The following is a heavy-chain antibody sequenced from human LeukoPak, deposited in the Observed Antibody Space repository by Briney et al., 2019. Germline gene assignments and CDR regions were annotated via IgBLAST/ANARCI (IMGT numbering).Heavy chain of an antibody. J-gene: IGHJ4*02. Sequence: SETLSLTCAVYGGSFSGYYWSWIRQPPGKGLEWIGEINHSGSANYNPSLKSRVTISVDTSKNQFSLKLSSVTAADTAVYYCARDKDPSGYYDYWGQGTLVTVSS. V-gene: IGHV4-34*01. CDR3: ARDKDPSGYYDY. CDR2: INHSGSA. CDR1: GGSFSGYY. D-gene: IGHD3-22*01.